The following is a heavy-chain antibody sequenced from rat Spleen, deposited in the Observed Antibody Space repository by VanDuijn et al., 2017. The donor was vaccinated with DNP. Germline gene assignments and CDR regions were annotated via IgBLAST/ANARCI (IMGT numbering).Heavy chain of an antibody. CDR2: ISPSGGST. Sequence: EVQLVKSGGGLVQPGRSLKLSCAASGFTLSNYGMHWIRQAPTKGLEWVASISPSGGSTYYRDSVKGRFTVFRDNAKSTLYLQMDSLRSEDTATYYCARHGDYSSYIYVRYFDYWGQGVMVTVSS. CDR3: ARHGDYSSYIYVRYFDY. J-gene: IGHJ2*01. V-gene: IGHV5-19*01. CDR1: GFTLSNYG. D-gene: IGHD1-2*01.